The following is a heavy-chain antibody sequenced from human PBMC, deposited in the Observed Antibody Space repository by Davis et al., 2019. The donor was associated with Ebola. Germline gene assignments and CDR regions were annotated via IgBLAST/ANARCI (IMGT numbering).Heavy chain of an antibody. CDR3: ARVRWDENLDCSSTSCTTYYYYYGMDV. D-gene: IGHD2-2*01. V-gene: IGHV1-8*01. CDR1: GYTFTSYD. CDR2: MNPNSGNT. Sequence: ASVKVSCKASGYTFTSYDINWVRQATGQGLEWMGWMNPNSGNTGYAQKFQGRVTMTRNTSISTAYMELSSLTSEDTAVYYCARVRWDENLDCSSTSCTTYYYYYGMDVWGQGTTVTVSS. J-gene: IGHJ6*02.